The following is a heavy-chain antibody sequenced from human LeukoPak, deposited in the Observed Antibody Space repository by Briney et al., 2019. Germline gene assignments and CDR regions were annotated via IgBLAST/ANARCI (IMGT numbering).Heavy chain of an antibody. V-gene: IGHV3-30-3*01. Sequence: GGSLRLSCAASGFTFSSYAMHWVRQAPGKGLEWVAVISYDGSNKYYADSVKGRFTISRDNSKNTLYLQMNSLRAEDTAVYYCARDSGSYYFDYWGQGTLVTVSS. CDR2: ISYDGSNK. D-gene: IGHD1-26*01. CDR3: ARDSGSYYFDY. J-gene: IGHJ4*02. CDR1: GFTFSSYA.